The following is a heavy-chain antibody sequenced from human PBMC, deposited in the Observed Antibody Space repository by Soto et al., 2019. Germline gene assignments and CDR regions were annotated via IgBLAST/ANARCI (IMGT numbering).Heavy chain of an antibody. J-gene: IGHJ4*02. D-gene: IGHD6-13*01. V-gene: IGHV4-61*01. CDR1: CDSVSSGIYY. Sequence: SETLSLTCTVSCDSVSSGIYYWSWIRQPPGQGLEWIGYVYYTGSTNYNPSLQSRVTISIDTSKNQFSLRLRSVTAADTAMYHCARQYSIAAAVDYWGQGTLVTVSS. CDR2: VYYTGST. CDR3: ARQYSIAAAVDY.